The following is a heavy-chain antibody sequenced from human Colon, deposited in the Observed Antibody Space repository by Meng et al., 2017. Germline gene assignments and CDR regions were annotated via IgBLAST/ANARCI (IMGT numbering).Heavy chain of an antibody. V-gene: IGHV4-61*03. Sequence: QVQLQESGPGLVRPSETLSLTCTVSGASVSSDSHYWSWIRQSPGKGLEWIGYIYYTGNTNYNPSLASRVSMSLDTSKNHFSLHLTSVTAADTAIYYCARDSGYDKNWFDPWGQGTLVTVSS. CDR1: GASVSSDSHY. CDR3: ARDSGYDKNWFDP. D-gene: IGHD5-12*01. CDR2: IYYTGNT. J-gene: IGHJ5*02.